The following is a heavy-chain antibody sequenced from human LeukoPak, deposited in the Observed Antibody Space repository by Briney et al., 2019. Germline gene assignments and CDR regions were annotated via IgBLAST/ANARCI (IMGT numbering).Heavy chain of an antibody. Sequence: SETLSLTCAVYGGSFSGYYWSWIRQPPGKGLEWIGENNHSGSTNYNPSLKSRVTISVDTSKNQFSLKLSSVTAADTAVYYCARRFDPWGQGTLVTVSS. CDR1: GGSFSGYY. J-gene: IGHJ5*02. V-gene: IGHV4-34*01. CDR2: NNHSGST. CDR3: ARRFDP.